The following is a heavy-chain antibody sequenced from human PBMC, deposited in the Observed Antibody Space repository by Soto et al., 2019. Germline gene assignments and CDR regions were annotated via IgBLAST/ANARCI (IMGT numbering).Heavy chain of an antibody. CDR1: GFTFSNYA. CDR3: ARRGPGTYFDY. J-gene: IGHJ4*02. CDR2: ISGSGGST. Sequence: GSLRLSCAASGFTFSNYAMRWVRQAPGKGLEWVSAISGSGGSTYYADSVKGRFTISRDNSKNTLYLQMNSLRAEDTAVYYCARRGPGTYFDYWGQGTLVTVSS. V-gene: IGHV3-23*01. D-gene: IGHD6-13*01.